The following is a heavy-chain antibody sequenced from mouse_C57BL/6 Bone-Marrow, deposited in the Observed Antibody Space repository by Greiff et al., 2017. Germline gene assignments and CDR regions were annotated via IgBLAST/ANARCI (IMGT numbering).Heavy chain of an antibody. J-gene: IGHJ1*03. CDR3: ARDGGIYVGHFDV. V-gene: IGHV7-1*01. CDR2: SRNKANDYTT. Sequence: EVKLVESGGGLVQSGRSLRLSCATSGFTFSDFYMEWVRQAPGKGLEWIAASRNKANDYTTEYSASVKGRFIVSRDTSQSILYLQMNALRAEDTAIYYCARDGGIYVGHFDVWGTGTTVTVSS. CDR1: GFTFSDFY. D-gene: IGHD1-1*01.